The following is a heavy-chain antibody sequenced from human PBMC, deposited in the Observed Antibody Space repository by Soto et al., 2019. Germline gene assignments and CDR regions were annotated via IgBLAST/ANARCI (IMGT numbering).Heavy chain of an antibody. Sequence: SETLSLTCTVSGGSISSYYWSWIRQPPGKGLEWIGYIYHSGSTNYNPSLKSRVTISVDTSQNQLSLKLTSVTTADTAVYYCARAHCSNGICYAFDIWGPGTKVTVSS. V-gene: IGHV4-59*01. CDR3: ARAHCSNGICYAFDI. CDR2: IYHSGST. CDR1: GGSISSYY. J-gene: IGHJ3*02. D-gene: IGHD2-8*01.